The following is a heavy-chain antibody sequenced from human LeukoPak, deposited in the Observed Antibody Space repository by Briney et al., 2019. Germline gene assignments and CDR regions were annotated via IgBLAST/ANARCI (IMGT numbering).Heavy chain of an antibody. Sequence: GGSLRLSCAASGFTFSSYAMHWARQAPGKGLEWVAVISYDGSNKYYADSVKGRFTISRDNSKNTLYLQMNSLRAEDTAVYYCARARVAVAGTGGDYFDYWGQGTLVTVSS. J-gene: IGHJ4*02. D-gene: IGHD6-19*01. CDR1: GFTFSSYA. CDR2: ISYDGSNK. CDR3: ARARVAVAGTGGDYFDY. V-gene: IGHV3-30-3*01.